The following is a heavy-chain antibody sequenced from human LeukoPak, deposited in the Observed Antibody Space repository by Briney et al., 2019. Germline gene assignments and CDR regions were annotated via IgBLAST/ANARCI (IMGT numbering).Heavy chain of an antibody. J-gene: IGHJ4*02. CDR1: GFTFSSYA. D-gene: IGHD6-6*01. Sequence: GRSLRLSCAASGFTFSSYAMNWVRQAPGKGLEWVSSISSSSSYIYYADSVKGRFTISRDNAKNSLYLQMNSLRAEDTAVYYCATRKTSHYFDYWGQGTLVTVSS. V-gene: IGHV3-21*01. CDR3: ATRKTSHYFDY. CDR2: ISSSSSYI.